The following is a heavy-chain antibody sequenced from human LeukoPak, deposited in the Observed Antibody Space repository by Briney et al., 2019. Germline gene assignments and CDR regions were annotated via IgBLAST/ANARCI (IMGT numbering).Heavy chain of an antibody. J-gene: IGHJ4*02. V-gene: IGHV1-46*01. D-gene: IGHD3-22*01. CDR3: ARGYYYDSSGYYLSPFDY. CDR1: GYTFTSYY. CDR2: INPSGGST. Sequence: ASVKVSCKASGYTFTSYYMHWVRQAPGQGLEWMGIINPSGGSTSYAQKFQGRVTMTRDTSTSTVYMELSSLRSEDTAVYYCARGYYYDSSGYYLSPFDYWAREPWSPSPQ.